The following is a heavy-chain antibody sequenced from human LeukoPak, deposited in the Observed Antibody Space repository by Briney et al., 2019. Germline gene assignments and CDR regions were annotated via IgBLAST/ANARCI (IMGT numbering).Heavy chain of an antibody. V-gene: IGHV4-4*07. CDR1: GGSISSYY. Sequence: SETLSLTCTVSGGSISSYYWSWIRQPAGKGLEWIGRIYTSGSTNYNPSLKSRVTISVDRSKNQFSLKLSSVTAADTAVYYCARVVPAAEYFDYWGQGTLVTVSS. J-gene: IGHJ4*02. CDR2: IYTSGST. D-gene: IGHD2-2*01. CDR3: ARVVPAAEYFDY.